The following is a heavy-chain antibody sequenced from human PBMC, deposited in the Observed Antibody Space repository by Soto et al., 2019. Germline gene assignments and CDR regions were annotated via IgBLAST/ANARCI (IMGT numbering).Heavy chain of an antibody. CDR3: ARDLPVSDDFWSGYYTSSYYYYGMDV. V-gene: IGHV3-21*01. CDR1: GFTFSSYS. J-gene: IGHJ6*02. Sequence: GGSLRLSCAASGFTFSSYSMNWVRQAPGKGLEWVSSISSSSSYIYYADSVKGRFTISRDNAKNSLYLQMNSLRAEDTAVYYCARDLPVSDDFWSGYYTSSYYYYGMDVWGQGTTVTVSS. CDR2: ISSSSSYI. D-gene: IGHD3-3*01.